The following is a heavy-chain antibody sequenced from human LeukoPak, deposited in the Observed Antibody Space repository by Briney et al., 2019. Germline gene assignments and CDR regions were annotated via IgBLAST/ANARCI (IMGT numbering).Heavy chain of an antibody. CDR1: GFTFSSYA. D-gene: IGHD2-15*01. CDR3: ARDVVVVVATDSNFDY. J-gene: IGHJ4*02. CDR2: ISGSGGST. Sequence: GGSLRLSCAASGFTFSSYAMSWVRQAPGKGLEWVSAISGSGGSTYYADSVKGRFTISRDNAKNSLYLQMNSLRAEDTAVYYCARDVVVVVATDSNFDYWGQGTLVTVSS. V-gene: IGHV3-23*01.